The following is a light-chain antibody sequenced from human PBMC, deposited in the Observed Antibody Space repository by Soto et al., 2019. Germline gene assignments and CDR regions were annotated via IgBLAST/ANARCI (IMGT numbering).Light chain of an antibody. V-gene: IGLV2-14*01. CDR2: DVS. CDR3: SSYTTSSLVI. Sequence: QSVLVQPASVSGSPGQSITISRTGTSSDVGGYNYVSWYQQHPDKAPKLMIYDVSNRPSGVSNRFSGSKSGNTASLTISGLQAEDEADYYCSSYTTSSLVIFGGGTKVTVL. CDR1: SSDVGGYNY. J-gene: IGLJ2*01.